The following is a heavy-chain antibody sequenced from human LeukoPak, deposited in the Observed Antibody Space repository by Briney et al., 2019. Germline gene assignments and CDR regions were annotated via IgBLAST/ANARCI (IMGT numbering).Heavy chain of an antibody. J-gene: IGHJ6*03. CDR2: IWYDGSNK. Sequence: PGGSLRLSCAASGFTFSSYGMHWVRQAPGKGLEWVAVIWYDGSNKYYADSVKGRFTISRDNSKNTLYLQMNSLRAEDTAVYYCAKAFWSGYYKNYYYMDVWGKGTTVTVSS. V-gene: IGHV3-33*06. D-gene: IGHD3-3*01. CDR3: AKAFWSGYYKNYYYMDV. CDR1: GFTFSSYG.